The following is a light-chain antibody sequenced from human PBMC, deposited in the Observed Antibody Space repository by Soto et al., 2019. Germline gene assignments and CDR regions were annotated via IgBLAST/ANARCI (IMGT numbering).Light chain of an antibody. CDR2: AAS. CDR3: QQQGT. J-gene: IGKJ2*01. CDR1: RSLSSSY. V-gene: IGKV3-20*01. Sequence: EIVLTQSPGTLSLSPGERATLSCRASRSLSSSYVVWYQQKPGQAPRLLIYAASRRATGIPDRFSGSGSATEYTLTISRLEAEDFALYYCQQQGTFGQGTRLEIK.